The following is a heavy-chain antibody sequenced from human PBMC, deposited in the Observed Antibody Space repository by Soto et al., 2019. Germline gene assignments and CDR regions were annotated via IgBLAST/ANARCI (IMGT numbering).Heavy chain of an antibody. V-gene: IGHV3-23*01. CDR1: GFTFSSYA. CDR2: ISGSGGST. D-gene: IGHD4-17*01. J-gene: IGHJ4*02. Sequence: PGGSLRLSCAASGFTFSSYAMSWVRQAPGKGLEWVSAISGSGGSTYYADSVKGRFTISRDNSKNTLYLQMNSLRAEDTAVYYCAKDTIRSDYAFEFDYWGQGTLVTGSS. CDR3: AKDTIRSDYAFEFDY.